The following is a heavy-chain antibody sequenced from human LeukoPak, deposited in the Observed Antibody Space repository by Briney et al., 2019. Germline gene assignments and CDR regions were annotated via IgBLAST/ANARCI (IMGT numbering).Heavy chain of an antibody. CDR2: INTDGSTT. CDR1: GFTFSTYW. J-gene: IGHJ4*02. V-gene: IGHV3-74*01. D-gene: IGHD3-10*02. CDR3: ARGTMIGEY. Sequence: RGSLRLSCAASGFTFSTYWMHWVRQAPGKGLVWVSRINTDGSTTGYTDSVKGRFTISRDNAKNPLYLQMSSLRAEDTAVYYCARGTMIGEYWGQGNLVTVSS.